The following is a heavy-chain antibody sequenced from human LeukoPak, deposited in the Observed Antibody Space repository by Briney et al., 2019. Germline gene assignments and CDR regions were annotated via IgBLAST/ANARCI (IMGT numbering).Heavy chain of an antibody. D-gene: IGHD1-26*01. CDR3: ARDQAXGDXYXXYXMDV. Sequence: ASVKVSCKASGYTFTGYYMHWVRQAPGQGLEWMGWISAYNGNTNYAQKLQGRVTMTTDTSTSTAYMELRSLRSDDTAVYYCARDQAXGDXYXXYXMDVWGQGTTVTVS. CDR2: ISAYNGNT. J-gene: IGHJ6*02. V-gene: IGHV1-18*04. CDR1: GYTFTGYY.